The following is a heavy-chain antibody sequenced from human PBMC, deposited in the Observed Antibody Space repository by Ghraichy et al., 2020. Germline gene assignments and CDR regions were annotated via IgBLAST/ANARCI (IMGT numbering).Heavy chain of an antibody. V-gene: IGHV3-23*01. J-gene: IGHJ4*02. CDR3: AKDKVGYGDYVIFDY. Sequence: GESLNISCAASGFTFSSYAMSWVRQAPGKGLEWVSAISGSGGSTYYADSVKGRFTISRDNSKNTLYLQMNSLRAEDTAVYYCAKDKVGYGDYVIFDYWGQGTLVTVSS. D-gene: IGHD4-17*01. CDR2: ISGSGGST. CDR1: GFTFSSYA.